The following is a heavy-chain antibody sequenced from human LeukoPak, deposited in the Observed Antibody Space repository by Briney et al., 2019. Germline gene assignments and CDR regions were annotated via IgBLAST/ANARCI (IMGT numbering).Heavy chain of an antibody. CDR1: GFTFSSYW. D-gene: IGHD2-15*01. CDR2: IKQDGSEK. Sequence: GGFLRLSCAASGFTFSSYWMSWVRQAPGKGLEWVANIKQDGSEKYYVDSVKGRFTISRDNAKNSLYLQMNSLRAEDTAVYYCARGWRLWGGSFDAFDIWGQGTMVTVSS. V-gene: IGHV3-7*01. CDR3: ARGWRLWGGSFDAFDI. J-gene: IGHJ3*02.